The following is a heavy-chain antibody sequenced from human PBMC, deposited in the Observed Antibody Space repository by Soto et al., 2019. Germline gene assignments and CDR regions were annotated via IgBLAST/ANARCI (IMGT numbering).Heavy chain of an antibody. D-gene: IGHD2-2*01. J-gene: IGHJ6*02. CDR2: IDPSDSYT. CDR3: ASPHIVVVPAARYEPIGPYYYYGMDV. CDR1: GYSFTSYW. V-gene: IGHV5-10-1*01. Sequence: PGESLKISCKGSGYSFTSYWSSWVRQMPGKGLEWMGRIDPSDSYTNYSPSFQGRVTITADESTSTAYMELSSLRSEDTAVYYCASPHIVVVPAARYEPIGPYYYYGMDVWGQGTTVTVSS.